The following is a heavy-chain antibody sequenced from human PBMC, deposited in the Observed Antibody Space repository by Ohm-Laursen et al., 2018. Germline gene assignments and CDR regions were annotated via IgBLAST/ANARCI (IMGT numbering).Heavy chain of an antibody. J-gene: IGHJ4*02. D-gene: IGHD2-15*01. Sequence: SLRLSCAASGFTFSSYGMHWVRQAPGKGLEWVSSISSSSSYIYYADSVKGRFTISRDNAKNSLYLQMNSLRAEDTAVYYCARALRDCSGGSCKKYYFDYWGQGTLVTVSS. CDR1: GFTFSSYG. CDR3: ARALRDCSGGSCKKYYFDY. V-gene: IGHV3-21*01. CDR2: ISSSSSYI.